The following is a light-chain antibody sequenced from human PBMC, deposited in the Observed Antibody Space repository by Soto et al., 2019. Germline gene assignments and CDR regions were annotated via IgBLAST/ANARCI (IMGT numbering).Light chain of an antibody. V-gene: IGKV3-11*01. CDR3: QQRSNWPLT. J-gene: IGKJ4*01. CDR1: QSVSSY. Sequence: EIVLTQSPATLSLSPGERATLSCRASQSVSSYLAWYQHKPGQAPRLLIYDASNRATCIPARFSGSGSGTDFTLTISTLEPEDFAVYYCQQRSNWPLTFGGGTKVEIK. CDR2: DAS.